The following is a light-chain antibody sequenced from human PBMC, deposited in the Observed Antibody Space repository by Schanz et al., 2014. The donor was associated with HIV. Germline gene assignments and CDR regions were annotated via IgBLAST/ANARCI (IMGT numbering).Light chain of an antibody. J-gene: IGLJ2*01. CDR2: DVF. V-gene: IGLV2-14*03. CDR3: SSYAGSYTHVV. Sequence: QSALTQPASVSGSPGQSVTISCTSTSSDFSRSDYVCWYQHHPGKAPKLLVYDVFVRPSGVSDRFSGSKSGNTASLTISGLQAEDEADYYCSSYAGSYTHVVFGGGTKLTVL. CDR1: SSDFSRSDY.